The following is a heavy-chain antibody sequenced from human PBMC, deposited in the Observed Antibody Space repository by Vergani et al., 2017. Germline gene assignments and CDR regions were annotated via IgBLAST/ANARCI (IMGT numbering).Heavy chain of an antibody. D-gene: IGHD4-17*01. CDR3: ATPPTVTTGGMEV. CDR1: GYTFTDHY. J-gene: IGHJ6*02. Sequence: EVQLVQSGAEVKKPGATMKISCKVSGYTFTDHYMHWVKQAPGKGLDWMGLVDTEDGETIYAEKFKGRVTIAADTSTDTAHLELSRLRFVETAVYYCATPPTVTTGGMEVWGQGTTVIVSS. CDR2: VDTEDGET. V-gene: IGHV1-69-2*01.